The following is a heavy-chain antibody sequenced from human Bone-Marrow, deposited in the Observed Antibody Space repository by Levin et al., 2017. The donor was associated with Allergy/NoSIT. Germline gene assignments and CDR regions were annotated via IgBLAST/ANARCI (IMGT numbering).Heavy chain of an antibody. Sequence: GGSLRLSCAASGVTFSDYAMHWVRQAPGKGLEWVTVISSDGSKTNYADSVKGRFTISRDNSKNTLSLNMNTLRPEDTAVYYCAKDYGDRYYYGMDVWGQGTTVSVSS. J-gene: IGHJ6*02. V-gene: IGHV3-30*18. CDR3: AKDYGDRYYYGMDV. CDR1: GVTFSDYA. D-gene: IGHD4-17*01. CDR2: ISSDGSKT.